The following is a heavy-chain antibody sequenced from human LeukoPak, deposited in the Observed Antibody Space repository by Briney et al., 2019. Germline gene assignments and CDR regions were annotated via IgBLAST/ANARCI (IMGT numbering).Heavy chain of an antibody. D-gene: IGHD2-21*02. CDR3: ARGSGAYCGGDCFFDS. CDR2: ISYDGSNK. J-gene: IGHJ4*02. V-gene: IGHV3-30*04. Sequence: PGGSLRLSCAASGFTFTTYAMHWVRQAPGKGLEWVAIISYDGSNKYYADSVKGRFTISRGNSKNTLYVQMNSLRAEDTAVYYCARGSGAYCGGDCFFDSWGQGTLVTVSS. CDR1: GFTFTTYA.